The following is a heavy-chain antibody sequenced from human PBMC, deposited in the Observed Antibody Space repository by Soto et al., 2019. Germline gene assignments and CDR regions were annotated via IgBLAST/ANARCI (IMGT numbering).Heavy chain of an antibody. J-gene: IGHJ3*02. Sequence: ASVKVSCKASGYTFTNSGISWVRQAPGQGLEWMGWISGYNGNTNYAQKFQGRVTMTTDTSTSTGYMDLRSLRSDDTAVYYCARCTHGSTSCYGRLDIWGQGTMVTVSS. D-gene: IGHD2-2*01. CDR2: ISGYNGNT. CDR3: ARCTHGSTSCYGRLDI. V-gene: IGHV1-18*01. CDR1: GYTFTNSG.